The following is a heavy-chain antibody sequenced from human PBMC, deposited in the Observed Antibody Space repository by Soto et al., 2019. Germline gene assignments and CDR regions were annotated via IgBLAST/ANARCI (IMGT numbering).Heavy chain of an antibody. J-gene: IGHJ4*02. CDR3: ATTRGYYDYVWAYV. CDR2: IIPIFGTA. D-gene: IGHD3-16*01. Sequence: GASVKVSCKASGGTFSCYAICWVRQAPGQGLEWMGGIIPIFGTANYAQKFQGRVTITADESTSTAYMELSSLRSEDTAVYYCATTRGYYDYVWAYVWGQGTLVTVS. CDR1: GGTFSCYA. V-gene: IGHV1-69*13.